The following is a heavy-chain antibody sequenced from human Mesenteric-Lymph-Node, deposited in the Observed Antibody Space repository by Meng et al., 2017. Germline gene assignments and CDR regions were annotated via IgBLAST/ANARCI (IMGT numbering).Heavy chain of an antibody. D-gene: IGHD5-24*01. J-gene: IGHJ4*02. CDR3: AEDVGGRDGYNQRY. CDR1: GFTFSSYA. V-gene: IGHV3-30*04. Sequence: GESLKISCAASGFTFSSYAMHWVRQAPGKGLEWVAVISYDGSNKYYAGSVKGRFTISRDNSKNTLYLQMNSLRAEDTAVYYCAEDVGGRDGYNQRYWGQGTLVTVSS. CDR2: ISYDGSNK.